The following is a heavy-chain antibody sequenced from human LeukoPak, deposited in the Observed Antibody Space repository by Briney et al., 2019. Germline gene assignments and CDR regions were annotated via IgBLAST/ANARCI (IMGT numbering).Heavy chain of an antibody. CDR2: ISSSGGST. D-gene: IGHD5-18*01. CDR3: AKVRGYSYGWYYFDY. V-gene: IGHV3-23*01. J-gene: IGHJ4*02. CDR1: GFTFSSYA. Sequence: GGSLRLSCAASGFTFSSYAMNWVRQAPGKGLEWVSVISSSGGSTYYADSVKGRFTISRDNSKNTLYLQMNSLRAEDTAVYYCAKVRGYSYGWYYFDYWGQGTLVTVSS.